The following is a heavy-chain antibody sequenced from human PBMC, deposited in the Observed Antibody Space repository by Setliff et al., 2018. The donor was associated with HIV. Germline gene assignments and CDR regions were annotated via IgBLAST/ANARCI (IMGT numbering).Heavy chain of an antibody. D-gene: IGHD5-18*01. V-gene: IGHV4-31*03. J-gene: IGHJ5*02. CDR2: IYYSGST. CDR1: GGSISSGGYY. Sequence: SETLSLTCTVSGGSISSGGYYWSWIRQHPGKGLEWIGYIYYSGSTYYNPSLKSRVTISVDTSKNQFSLKLSSVTAADTAVYYCASAPRGYSYGYGGWFDPWGQGTLVTVSS. CDR3: ASAPRGYSYGYGGWFDP.